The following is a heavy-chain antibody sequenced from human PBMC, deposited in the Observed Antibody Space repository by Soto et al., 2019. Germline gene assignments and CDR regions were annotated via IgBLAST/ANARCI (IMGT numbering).Heavy chain of an antibody. Sequence: PSETLSLTCTVSGGSINTNNYYWAWIRRPPGKGLSWIASIYYDGSTYYNSSLKSRVTISRDTSKNHFSLRLTSMTAADTAVYYCATVLIGATRHPDSDSWGQGTLVTVS. CDR2: IYYDGST. CDR3: ATVLIGATRHPDSDS. J-gene: IGHJ4*02. V-gene: IGHV4-39*02. D-gene: IGHD2-15*01. CDR1: GGSINTNNYY.